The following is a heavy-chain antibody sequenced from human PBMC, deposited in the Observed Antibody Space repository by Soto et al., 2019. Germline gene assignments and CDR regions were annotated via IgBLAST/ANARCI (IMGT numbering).Heavy chain of an antibody. D-gene: IGHD3-3*02. CDR3: ARGPVEMATFLH. Sequence: QVQLVQSGAEVKKPGSSVKVSCKASGGTFSSYTISWVRQAPGQGLEWMGRIIPIFGIANYAQKFQGRVTITADKSTSTAYMERSSLRSEDTAVYYCARGPVEMATFLHWGQGTLVTVSS. J-gene: IGHJ4*02. V-gene: IGHV1-69*02. CDR2: IIPIFGIA. CDR1: GGTFSSYT.